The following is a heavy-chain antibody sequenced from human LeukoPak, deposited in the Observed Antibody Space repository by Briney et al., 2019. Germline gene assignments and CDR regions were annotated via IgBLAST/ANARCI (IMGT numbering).Heavy chain of an antibody. CDR1: GFIFSDYA. CDR3: ASGYDFSSGSKRGFDN. J-gene: IGHJ4*02. CDR2: ISSSTTTI. Sequence: PGGSLRLSCAASGFIFSDYATNWVRQAQGKGLEWISYISSSTTTIYYADSVKGRFTISRDNAKSSLFLQMNSLRAEDTAVYYCASGYDFSSGSKRGFDNWGQGTRVTVSS. V-gene: IGHV3-48*01. D-gene: IGHD3-3*01.